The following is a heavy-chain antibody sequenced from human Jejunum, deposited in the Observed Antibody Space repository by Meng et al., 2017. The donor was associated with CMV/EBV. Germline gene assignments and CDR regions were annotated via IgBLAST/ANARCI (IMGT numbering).Heavy chain of an antibody. Sequence: IGYYILWVRQAPGQGLEWMGWISPHSGGTKYAQKFQSRVTMTRDTSISTAYMEVTRLSSDDTAVYYCARENAYCGGACPSSWFDPWGQGTLVTVSS. D-gene: IGHD2-21*01. CDR3: ARENAYCGGACPSSWFDP. J-gene: IGHJ5*02. CDR2: ISPHSGGT. CDR1: IGYY. V-gene: IGHV1-2*02.